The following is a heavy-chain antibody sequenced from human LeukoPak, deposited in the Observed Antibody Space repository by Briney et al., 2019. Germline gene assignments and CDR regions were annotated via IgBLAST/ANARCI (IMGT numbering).Heavy chain of an antibody. CDR3: ARSMVYAIRWFDP. CDR2: INHSGST. D-gene: IGHD2-8*01. V-gene: IGHV4-34*01. Sequence: SETLSLTCAVYGGSFSGYYWSWIRQPPGKGLEWIGEINHSGSTNYNPSLKSRVTISVDTSKNQFSLKLSSVTAADTAVYYCARSMVYAIRWFDPWGQGTLVTVSS. CDR1: GGSFSGYY. J-gene: IGHJ5*02.